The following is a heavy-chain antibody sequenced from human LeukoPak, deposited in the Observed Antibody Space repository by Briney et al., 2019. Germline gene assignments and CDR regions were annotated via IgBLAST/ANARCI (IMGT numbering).Heavy chain of an antibody. J-gene: IGHJ4*02. CDR3: ARHRTGSNSHFHDY. Sequence: SETLSLTCTVSGDSMIISSYNWGWIRQPPGKGLEWIGSIYHSGSENNYFNPSLKSRVTISEATSKNQFSLTLRSLTAADTAVYYCARHRTGSNSHFHDYWGQGILVTVSS. CDR2: IYHSGSENN. V-gene: IGHV4-39*01. D-gene: IGHD4-23*01. CDR1: GDSMIISSYN.